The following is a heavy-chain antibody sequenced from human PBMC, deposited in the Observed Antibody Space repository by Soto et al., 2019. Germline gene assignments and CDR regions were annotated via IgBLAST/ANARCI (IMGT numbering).Heavy chain of an antibody. CDR3: ARYLIAAGCFDP. J-gene: IGHJ5*02. CDR1: GASLSSGGSY. V-gene: IGHV4-31*03. CDR2: ILYTGSS. Sequence: QVQLQESGPGLVKPSQTLSLTCNVSGASLSSGGSYWSWLRQHPGKGLEWIGNILYTGSSYYNPSLESRLTMSVDTSKNQFSLRLSAVTAADTATYYCARYLIAAGCFDPWGLGTLVTVSS. D-gene: IGHD2-2*01.